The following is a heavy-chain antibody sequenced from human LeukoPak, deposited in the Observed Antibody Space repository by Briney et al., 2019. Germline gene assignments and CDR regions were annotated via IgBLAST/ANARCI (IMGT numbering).Heavy chain of an antibody. J-gene: IGHJ4*02. V-gene: IGHV3-7*01. CDR2: IKNDESGK. D-gene: IGHD3-22*01. CDR1: GFTFSSYW. CDR3: ASDPSNERYSYDSSGDFDH. Sequence: PGGSLRLSCAASGFTFSSYWMSWVRQTPGKGLEWVANIKNDESGKYYVDSVKGRFTISRDNAKNSLYLQMNSLRAEDTAVYYCASDPSNERYSYDSSGDFDHWGQGTLVTVSS.